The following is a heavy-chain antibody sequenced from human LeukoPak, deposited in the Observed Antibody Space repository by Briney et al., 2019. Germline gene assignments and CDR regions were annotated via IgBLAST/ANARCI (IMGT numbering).Heavy chain of an antibody. D-gene: IGHD3-22*01. Sequence: GGSLRLSCAASGFTFSGYWMHWVRQSPGKGLVWVSRTNRDDSDTSYADSVKGRFTISRDKAKSTLYLQMNSLRVEDTAVYYCARSANYFDTSGQDYWGEGTLVTVSS. CDR1: GFTFSGYW. CDR3: ARSANYFDTSGQDY. J-gene: IGHJ4*02. CDR2: TNRDDSDT. V-gene: IGHV3-74*01.